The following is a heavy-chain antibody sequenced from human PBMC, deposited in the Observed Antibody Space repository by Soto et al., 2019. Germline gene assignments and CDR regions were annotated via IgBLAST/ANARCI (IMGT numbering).Heavy chain of an antibody. D-gene: IGHD3-10*01. CDR3: ARDKFNYYGSGSYGHYYYGMDV. CDR1: GFTFSSYW. J-gene: IGHJ6*02. Sequence: QPGGSLRLSCAASGFTFSSYWMSWVRQAPGKGLEWVANIKQDGSEKYYVDSVKGRFTISRDNAKNSLYLQMNSLRAEDTAVYYCARDKFNYYGSGSYGHYYYGMDVWGQGTTVTVSS. V-gene: IGHV3-7*01. CDR2: IKQDGSEK.